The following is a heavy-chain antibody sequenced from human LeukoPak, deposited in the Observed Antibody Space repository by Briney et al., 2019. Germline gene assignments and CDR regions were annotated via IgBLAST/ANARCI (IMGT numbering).Heavy chain of an antibody. CDR1: GFTFDDYA. Sequence: GRSLRLSCAASGFTFDDYAMHWARQAPGKGLEWVSGISWNSGSIGYADSVKGRFSISRDNAKNTLYLQMNSLRVEDTAVYYCARGRPHGNDYWGQGTLVTVSS. CDR2: ISWNSGSI. V-gene: IGHV3-9*01. D-gene: IGHD4-23*01. CDR3: ARGRPHGNDY. J-gene: IGHJ4*02.